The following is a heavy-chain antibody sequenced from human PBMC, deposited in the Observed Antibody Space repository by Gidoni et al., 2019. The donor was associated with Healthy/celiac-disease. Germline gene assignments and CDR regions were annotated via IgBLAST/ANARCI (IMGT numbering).Heavy chain of an antibody. CDR1: GFTLRSYA. Sequence: QVQLVESGGGVVQPGRSLRLPCADSGFTLRSYAMHWVRHAPGKGPGWVAVISYDGSNKYYAESVKGRLTISRDNSKNTLYLQMNSLRAEDTAVYYCARDSGSYLEVHFDYWGQGTLVTVSS. J-gene: IGHJ4*02. CDR3: ARDSGSYLEVHFDY. CDR2: ISYDGSNK. V-gene: IGHV3-30-3*01. D-gene: IGHD1-26*01.